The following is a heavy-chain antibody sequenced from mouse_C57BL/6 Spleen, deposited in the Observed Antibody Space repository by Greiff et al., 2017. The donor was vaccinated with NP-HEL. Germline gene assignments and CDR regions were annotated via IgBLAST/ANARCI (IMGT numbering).Heavy chain of an antibody. CDR1: GYSITSGYY. Sequence: EVQLVASGPGLVKPSQSLSLTCSVTGYSITSGYYWNWIRQFPGNKLEWMGYISYDGSNNYNPSLQNRISITRDTSKNQFFLKLNSVTTEDTATYYCARDPDPHWYFDVWGTGTTVTVSS. CDR3: ARDPDPHWYFDV. J-gene: IGHJ1*03. V-gene: IGHV3-6*01. CDR2: ISYDGSN.